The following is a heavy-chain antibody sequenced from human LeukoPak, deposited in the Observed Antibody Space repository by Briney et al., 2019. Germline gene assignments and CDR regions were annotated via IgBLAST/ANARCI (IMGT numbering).Heavy chain of an antibody. V-gene: IGHV1-18*01. CDR2: ISAYNGNT. CDR1: GYTFTSYG. D-gene: IGHD3-22*01. J-gene: IGHJ3*02. Sequence: ASVKVSCKASGYTFTSYGISWVRQAPGQGLEWMGWISAYNGNTNYAQKLQGRVTMTTDTSASKAYMELRSLRSDDTAVYYCARITARITMIVVVPSHAFDIWGQGTMVTVSS. CDR3: ARITARITMIVVVPSHAFDI.